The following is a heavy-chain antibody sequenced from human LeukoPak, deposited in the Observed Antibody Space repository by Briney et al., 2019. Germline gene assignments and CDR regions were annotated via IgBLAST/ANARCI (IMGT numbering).Heavy chain of an antibody. CDR1: GFTFSDYD. D-gene: IGHD6-13*01. V-gene: IGHV3-23*01. CDR2: IVGSST. Sequence: GGSLRLSCAASGFTFSDYDMSWVRQAPGKGLELVSAIVGSSTHYADSVKGRFTISRDNSKNTLYLQMNSLRAEDTAVYYCVRDEPGRSWYNWGQGTLVTVSS. J-gene: IGHJ4*02. CDR3: VRDEPGRSWYN.